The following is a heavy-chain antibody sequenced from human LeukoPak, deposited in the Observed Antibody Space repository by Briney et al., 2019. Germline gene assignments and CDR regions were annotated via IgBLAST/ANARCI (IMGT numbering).Heavy chain of an antibody. Sequence: ASVKVSCKASGYTLTSYDINWVRQATGQGLEWMGWMNPNSGSTGYAQKFQGRVTMTRNTSISTAYMELSSLRSEDTAVYYCARGLRLGSKPSWSDPWGQGTLVTVSS. CDR2: MNPNSGST. CDR1: GYTLTSYD. J-gene: IGHJ5*02. D-gene: IGHD4-11*01. CDR3: ARGLRLGSKPSWSDP. V-gene: IGHV1-8*01.